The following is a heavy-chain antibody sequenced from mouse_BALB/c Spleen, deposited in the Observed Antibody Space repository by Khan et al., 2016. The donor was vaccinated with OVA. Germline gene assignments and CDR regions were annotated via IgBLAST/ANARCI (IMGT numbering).Heavy chain of an antibody. D-gene: IGHD2-14*01. CDR2: IWGGGGT. CDR3: ARAYYRYDGYYAMDY. CDR1: GFSLSRYN. V-gene: IGHV2-6-4*01. J-gene: IGHJ4*01. Sequence: VQLQESGPGLVSPSQSLSITCTVSGFSLSRYNIHWVRQPPGKGLEWLGMIWGGGGTDYNSTLKSRLSISKDNSKSQVFLKMNSQQTADTAMYYCARAYYRYDGYYAMDYWGQGTSVTVSS.